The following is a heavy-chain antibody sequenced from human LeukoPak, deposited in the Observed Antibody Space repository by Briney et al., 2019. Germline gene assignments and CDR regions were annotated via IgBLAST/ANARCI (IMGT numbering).Heavy chain of an antibody. D-gene: IGHD2-2*01. CDR2: INPNSGGT. Sequence: ASVKVSCKASGYTFTGYYMHWVRQAPGQGLEWMGWINPNSGGTNYAQKFQGRVTMTRDTSISTAYMELSRLRSDDTAVYYCARRGQYCSSTSCSSGTRAHFDYWGQGTLVTVSS. CDR3: ARRGQYCSSTSCSSGTRAHFDY. V-gene: IGHV1-2*02. CDR1: GYTFTGYY. J-gene: IGHJ4*02.